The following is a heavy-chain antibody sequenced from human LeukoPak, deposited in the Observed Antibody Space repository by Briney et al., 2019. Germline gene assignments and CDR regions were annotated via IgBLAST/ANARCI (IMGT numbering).Heavy chain of an antibody. D-gene: IGHD2-21*01. CDR2: LGIGGTT. Sequence: GGSLRLSCAASGFTFRNYDMHWVRQAPGRGLEWVSALGIGGTTYDLDSVKSRFTISRENAQNSLYLQMNSLTDGDTAVYYCVRGGIRVSGIDAFDIWGQGTMVSVSS. CDR3: VRGGIRVSGIDAFDI. V-gene: IGHV3-13*01. J-gene: IGHJ3*02. CDR1: GFTFRNYD.